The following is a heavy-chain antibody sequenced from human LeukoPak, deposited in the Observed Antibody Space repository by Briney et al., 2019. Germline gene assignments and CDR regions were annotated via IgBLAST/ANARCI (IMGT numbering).Heavy chain of an antibody. V-gene: IGHV1-69*04. D-gene: IGHD3-3*01. Sequence: SVKVSCKASGGTFSSYAISWVRQAPGQGLEWMGRIIPILGIANYAQKFQGRVTITADKSTSTAYMELSSLRSEDTAVYYCARPQPYYDFLMDVWGQGTTVTVSS. J-gene: IGHJ6*02. CDR1: GGTFSSYA. CDR2: IIPILGIA. CDR3: ARPQPYYDFLMDV.